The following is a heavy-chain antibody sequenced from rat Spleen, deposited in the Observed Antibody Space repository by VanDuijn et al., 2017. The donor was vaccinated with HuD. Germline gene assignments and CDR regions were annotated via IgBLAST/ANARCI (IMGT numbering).Heavy chain of an antibody. V-gene: IGHV5-31*01. CDR3: ARGAAIDY. D-gene: IGHD1-2*01. CDR1: GFTFNYYW. CDR2: ITNSGVNT. J-gene: IGHJ2*01. Sequence: EVQLVESGGGLVHPGRSLKLSCVTSGFTFNYYWMTWIRQAPGKGLEWVASITNSGVNTYYPDSVKGRFTVSRDNAKSTLFLQMDSLRSEDTATYYCARGAAIDYWGQGVMVTVSS.